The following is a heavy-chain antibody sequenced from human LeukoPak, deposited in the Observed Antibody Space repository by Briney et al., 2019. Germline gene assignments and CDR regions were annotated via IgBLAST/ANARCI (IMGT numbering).Heavy chain of an antibody. CDR1: GFTFSSYA. CDR2: ISYDGSNK. D-gene: IGHD6-13*01. Sequence: GGSLRLSCAASGFTFSSYAMHWVRQAPGKGLEWVAVISYDGSNKYYADSVKGRFTISRDNSKNTLYLQMNSLRAEDTAVYYCAKDGSSSPRGIWGQGTLVTVSS. J-gene: IGHJ4*02. CDR3: AKDGSSSPRGI. V-gene: IGHV3-30*04.